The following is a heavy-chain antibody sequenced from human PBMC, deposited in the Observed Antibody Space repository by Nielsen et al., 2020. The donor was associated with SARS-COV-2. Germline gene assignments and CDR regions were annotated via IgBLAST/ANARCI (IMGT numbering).Heavy chain of an antibody. D-gene: IGHD2-2*01. J-gene: IGHJ6*02. Sequence: ASVKVSCKASGYTFTDYYIHWVRQAPGQGLEWMGRINPYSGGTNYAQQFQGRVTMTRDTSNSTAYMELRRLRSDDTAVYYCARQVGYCSSTSCLYYYYYGMDVWGQGTTVTVSS. CDR3: ARQVGYCSSTSCLYYYYYGMDV. V-gene: IGHV1-2*06. CDR2: INPYSGGT. CDR1: GYTFTDYY.